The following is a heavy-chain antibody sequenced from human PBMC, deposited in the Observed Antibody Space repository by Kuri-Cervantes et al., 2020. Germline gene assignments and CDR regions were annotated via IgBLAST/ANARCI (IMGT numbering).Heavy chain of an antibody. V-gene: IGHV3-21*01. CDR2: ISSSSSYI. D-gene: IGHD6-13*01. J-gene: IGHJ4*02. Sequence: GGSLRLSCAASGFTFSSYSMDWVRQAPGKGLEWVSSISSSSSYIYYADSVKGRFTIPRDNAKNSLYLQMNSLRDEDTAVYYCARGTIAAAGLPTYYYFDYWGQGTLVTVSS. CDR3: ARGTIAAAGLPTYYYFDY. CDR1: GFTFSSYS.